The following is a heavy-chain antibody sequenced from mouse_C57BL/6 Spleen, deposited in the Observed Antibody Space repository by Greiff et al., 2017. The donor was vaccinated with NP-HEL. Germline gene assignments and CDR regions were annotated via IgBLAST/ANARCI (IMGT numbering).Heavy chain of an antibody. CDR3: HYGSSRNWSWFAY. CDR2: IDPANGNT. CDR1: GFNIKNTY. J-gene: IGHJ3*01. D-gene: IGHD1-1*01. V-gene: IGHV14-3*01. Sequence: VQLQQSVAELVRPGASVKLSCTASGFNIKNTYMHWVKQRPEQGLEWIGRIDPANGNTKYAPKFQGKATITADPSANTAYLQLSSLTSEDTAIYYCHYGSSRNWSWFAYWGQGTLVTVSA.